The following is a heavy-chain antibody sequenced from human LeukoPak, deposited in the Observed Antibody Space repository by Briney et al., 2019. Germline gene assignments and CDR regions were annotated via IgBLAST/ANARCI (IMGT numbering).Heavy chain of an antibody. J-gene: IGHJ6*02. CDR1: GYTFTSYA. CDR2: INAGNGNT. D-gene: IGHD3-16*01. CDR3: ARDLGDVGYYYYGMDV. Sequence: GASVKVSCKASGYTFTSYAMHWVRQAPGQRLEWMGWINAGNGNTKYSQKSQGRVTITRDTSASTAYMELSSLRSEDTAVYYCARDLGDVGYYYYGMDVWGQGTTVTVSS. V-gene: IGHV1-3*01.